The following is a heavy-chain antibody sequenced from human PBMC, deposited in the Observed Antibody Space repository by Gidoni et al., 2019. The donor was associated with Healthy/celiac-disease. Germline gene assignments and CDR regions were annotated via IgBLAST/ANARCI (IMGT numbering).Heavy chain of an antibody. CDR1: GLTLSVLY. CDR2: ISSSSSYT. CDR3: ARELVGDCSGGSCYSSPAFDI. V-gene: IGHV3-11*06. J-gene: IGHJ3*02. D-gene: IGHD2-15*01. Sequence: QVQLVVSWGGFVKPGGSLSLSCADSGLTLSVLYMRWLRQAPGKGLEWVSYISSSSSYTNYADSVKGRFTISRDNAKNSLYLQMNSLRAEDTAVYYCARELVGDCSGGSCYSSPAFDIWGQGTMVTVSS.